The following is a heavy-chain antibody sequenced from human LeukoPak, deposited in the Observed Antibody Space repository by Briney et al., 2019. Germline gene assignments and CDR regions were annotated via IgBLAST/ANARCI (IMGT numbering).Heavy chain of an antibody. D-gene: IGHD5-24*01. V-gene: IGHV4-31*03. CDR1: GGSINSGGYY. CDR3: ARNSLDGYSSYFDY. J-gene: IGHJ4*02. CDR2: IYYSGST. Sequence: SQTLSLTCTVSGGSINSGGYYWSWIRPHPGKGLEWIGYIYYSGSTYYNPSLKSRVTISVDTSKNQFSLKLSSVTAADTAVYYCARNSLDGYSSYFDYWGQGTLVTVSS.